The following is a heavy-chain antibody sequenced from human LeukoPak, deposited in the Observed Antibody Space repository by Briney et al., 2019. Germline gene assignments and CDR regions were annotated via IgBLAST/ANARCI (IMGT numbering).Heavy chain of an antibody. J-gene: IGHJ6*02. CDR3: ANSAVAGRDYYYGMDV. CDR2: ISGSGGST. CDR1: GFTFSSYA. D-gene: IGHD6-19*01. V-gene: IGHV3-23*01. Sequence: GGSLRLSCAASGFTFSSYAMSWVRQAPGKGLESVSAISGSGGSTYYADSVKGRFTISRDNSKNTLYLQMNSLRAEDTAVYYCANSAVAGRDYYYGMDVWGQGTTVTVSS.